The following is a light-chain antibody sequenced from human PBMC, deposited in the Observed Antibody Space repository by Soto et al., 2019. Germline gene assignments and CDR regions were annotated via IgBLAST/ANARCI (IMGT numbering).Light chain of an antibody. CDR2: DVD. J-gene: IGLJ2*01. CDR3: SSYTGGTTLVV. CDR1: NSDVGHYNY. V-gene: IGLV2-14*01. Sequence: QSVLTQPASVSGSPGQSITISCTGTNSDVGHYNYVSWYQQHPGKAPKLLISDVDYRPSGVSNRFSGSKSGNTASLTISGLQAEDEADYYCSSYTGGTTLVVFGGGTKLTVL.